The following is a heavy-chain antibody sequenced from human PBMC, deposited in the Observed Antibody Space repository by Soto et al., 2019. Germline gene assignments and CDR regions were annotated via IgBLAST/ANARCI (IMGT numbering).Heavy chain of an antibody. CDR3: ATQTISYTWGV. CDR2: LSRGDER. J-gene: IGHJ6*02. D-gene: IGHD3-16*01. Sequence: QVQLQESGPGLVKPSETLSLTCTVSGAPITTTKWWAWVRLPPGKGLEWIGELSRGDERSSNPSLEGRFTMSIDKSNNPFSRKLTSVTAAVTAIYYCATQTISYTWGVWGRGTSVTVSS. V-gene: IGHV4-4*02. CDR1: GAPITTTKW.